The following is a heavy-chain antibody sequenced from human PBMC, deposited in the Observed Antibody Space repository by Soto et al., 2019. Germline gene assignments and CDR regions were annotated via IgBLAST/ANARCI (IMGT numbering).Heavy chain of an antibody. D-gene: IGHD2-21*01. CDR3: AASCVACGGFNYYGMAV. CDR1: GGSISSGGYY. V-gene: IGHV4-31*03. CDR2: IYYIGTT. J-gene: IGHJ6*02. Sequence: QVQLQESGPGLVKPSQTLSLTCTVSGGSISSGGYYWYWIRQHPGKGLEWIGYIYYIGTTYYNPSLKRRVTISVDTSKNQFSLKLSSGTAADTAVYYCAASCVACGGFNYYGMAVWGQGTTVTVSS.